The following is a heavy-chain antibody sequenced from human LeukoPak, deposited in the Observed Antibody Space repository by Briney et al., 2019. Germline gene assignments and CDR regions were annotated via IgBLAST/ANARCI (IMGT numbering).Heavy chain of an antibody. D-gene: IGHD1-26*01. CDR2: GSGSST. CDR1: GFTFTECA. V-gene: IGHV3-23*01. J-gene: IGHJ4*02. Sequence: GGSLRLSCAASGFTFTECAMSWVRQAPGKGLEWVSSGSGSSTYYADSVKGCFTISRDNSKNTLYLQMNSLRAEDTAVYYCAKGGLLPAHVGPIDCWGQGTLVTVSS. CDR3: AKGGLLPAHVGPIDC.